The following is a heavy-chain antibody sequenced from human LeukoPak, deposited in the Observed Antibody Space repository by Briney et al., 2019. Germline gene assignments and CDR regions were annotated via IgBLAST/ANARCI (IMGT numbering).Heavy chain of an antibody. Sequence: SVKVSCKASGYTFTGYYMHWVRQAPGQGLEWMGWINPNSGGTNYAQKFQGRVTMARDTSISTAYMELSRLRSDDTAVYYCARDGEARPEYDYWGQGTLVTVSS. D-gene: IGHD6-6*01. CDR1: GYTFTGYY. J-gene: IGHJ4*02. V-gene: IGHV1-2*02. CDR3: ARDGEARPEYDY. CDR2: INPNSGGT.